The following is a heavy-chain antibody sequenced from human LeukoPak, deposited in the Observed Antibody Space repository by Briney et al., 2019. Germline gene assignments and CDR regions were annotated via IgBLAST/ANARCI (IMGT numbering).Heavy chain of an antibody. CDR2: INPNSGDT. D-gene: IGHD6-13*01. V-gene: IGHV1-2*02. CDR3: ARGLYSSTWPFDY. CDR1: GYTFTGYY. J-gene: IGHJ4*02. Sequence: GSVKVSCKASGYTFTGYYLHWVRQAPGQGLEWMGWINPNSGDTNYAQKFQGRVTMTRDTSISTAYMELSRLRSDDTAVYYCARGLYSSTWPFDYWGQGTLVTVSS.